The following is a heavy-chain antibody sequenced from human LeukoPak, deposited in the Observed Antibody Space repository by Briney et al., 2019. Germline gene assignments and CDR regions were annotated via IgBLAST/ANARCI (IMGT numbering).Heavy chain of an antibody. Sequence: GGSLRLSCAASGFTFNSYSMNWVRQAPGKGLEWVSSISSSSSYIYYADSVKGRFTISRDNAKNSLYLQMNSLRAEDTAVYYCARDLRRYSVFAPVSFDPWGQGTLVTVSS. V-gene: IGHV3-21*01. CDR2: ISSSSSYI. D-gene: IGHD5/OR15-5a*01. J-gene: IGHJ5*02. CDR1: GFTFNSYS. CDR3: ARDLRRYSVFAPVSFDP.